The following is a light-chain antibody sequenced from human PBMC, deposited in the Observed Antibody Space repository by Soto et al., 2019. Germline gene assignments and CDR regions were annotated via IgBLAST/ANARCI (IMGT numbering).Light chain of an antibody. CDR2: DVT. Sequence: QSALTQPASVSGSPGQSITISCTGTSSDVGGYNYVSWYQQHPGKAPKLVIFDVTYRPSGVSNRFSGSKSGNTASLTISGLQVEDEADYYCSSFTSSSTLVFGGGTKLTVL. V-gene: IGLV2-14*03. CDR1: SSDVGGYNY. J-gene: IGLJ2*01. CDR3: SSFTSSSTLV.